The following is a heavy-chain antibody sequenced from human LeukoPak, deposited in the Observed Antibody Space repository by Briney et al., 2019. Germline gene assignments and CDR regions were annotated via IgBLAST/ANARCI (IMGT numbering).Heavy chain of an antibody. V-gene: IGHV5-51*01. Sequence: GESLKISCKGSGYSFTTYWIGWVRQMPGKGLEWMGIIYPGDSDTRYSPSFQGQVTISADKSLSTAYLQWSSLKASDTAMYYCARQYCSTSSCYHFDYWGQGTLVTVSS. CDR3: ARQYCSTSSCYHFDY. D-gene: IGHD2-2*01. CDR1: GYSFTTYW. J-gene: IGHJ4*02. CDR2: IYPGDSDT.